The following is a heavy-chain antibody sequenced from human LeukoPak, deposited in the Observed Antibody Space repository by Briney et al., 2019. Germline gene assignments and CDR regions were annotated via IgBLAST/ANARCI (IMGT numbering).Heavy chain of an antibody. CDR3: ARGLPGRDAFDV. D-gene: IGHD3-16*01. V-gene: IGHV4-59*13. CDR2: VFYSGNT. CDR1: GGSISSFY. Sequence: SETLSLTCTVSGGSISSFYWNWIRQPPGKGLEWVGYVFYSGNTNYNPSLGGRVTISEDTSKNQFSLNLNSLTAADTAVYYCARGLPGRDAFDVWGQGTVVTVSS. J-gene: IGHJ3*01.